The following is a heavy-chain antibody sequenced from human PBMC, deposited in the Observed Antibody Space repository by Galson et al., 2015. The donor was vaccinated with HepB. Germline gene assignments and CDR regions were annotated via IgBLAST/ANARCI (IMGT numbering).Heavy chain of an antibody. D-gene: IGHD2-15*01. CDR1: GGSLSSYY. CDR3: AREGCSGGSCPLDY. CDR2: IYTSGTT. J-gene: IGHJ4*02. Sequence: ETLSLTCTISGGSLSSYYWSWIRQPAGKGLEWIGRIYTSGTTDYNPSLRSRATMSVDTSKNQFSLRLSSVTAADTAVYYCAREGCSGGSCPLDYWGQGTLVTVSS. V-gene: IGHV4-4*07.